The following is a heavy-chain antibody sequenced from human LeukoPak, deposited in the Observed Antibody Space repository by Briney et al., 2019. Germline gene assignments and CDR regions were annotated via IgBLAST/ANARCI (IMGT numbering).Heavy chain of an antibody. CDR1: GGSITTTYY. CDR3: TRHQTNFYGSGAPFDP. Sequence: SETLSLTCSVSGGSITTTYYWSWIRQPPGGGLEWIASLYHSGNSNYNPSLKSRVTMSVDTSRNQFSLQLTSMTAADTAIYYRTRHQTNFYGSGAPFDPWGQGTLVTVSS. V-gene: IGHV4-39*01. CDR2: LYHSGNS. J-gene: IGHJ5*02. D-gene: IGHD3-10*01.